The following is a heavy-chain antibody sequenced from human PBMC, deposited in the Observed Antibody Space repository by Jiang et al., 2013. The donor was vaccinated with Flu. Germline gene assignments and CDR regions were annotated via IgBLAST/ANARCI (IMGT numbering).Heavy chain of an antibody. CDR1: GGSISSYY. CDR3: ARDDSVFPGGARY. CDR2: IYYSGST. J-gene: IGHJ4*02. Sequence: GPGLVKPSETLSLTCSVSGGSISSYYWSWIRQPPGKGLEWIGYIYYSGSTNYNPSLKSRVTISSDTSKNQFSLKLSSVTAADTAVYYCARDDSVFPGGARYWGQGNPGHRLL. V-gene: IGHV4-59*01. D-gene: IGHD5/OR15-5a*01.